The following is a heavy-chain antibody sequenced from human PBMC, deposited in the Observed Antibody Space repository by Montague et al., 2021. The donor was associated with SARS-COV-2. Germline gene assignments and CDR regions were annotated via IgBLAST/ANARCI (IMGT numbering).Heavy chain of an antibody. Sequence: SLRLSCAASGFTFSSYAMHWVRQAPGKGLGWVAVISTDGNKKYYADSVKGRFTISRDTSKNTLLLQLNSLRVEDAAVYYCAKDQGIGYSDFDYWGQGTLVTVSS. D-gene: IGHD2-15*01. CDR2: ISTDGNKK. J-gene: IGHJ4*02. CDR1: GFTFSSYA. V-gene: IGHV3-30*04. CDR3: AKDQGIGYSDFDY.